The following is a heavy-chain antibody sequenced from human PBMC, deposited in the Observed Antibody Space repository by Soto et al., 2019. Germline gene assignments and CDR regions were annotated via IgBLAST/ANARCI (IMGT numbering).Heavy chain of an antibody. CDR2: TYYRSKWYS. CDR3: AKTGGATDS. D-gene: IGHD1-26*01. V-gene: IGHV6-1*01. CDR1: GDSVSSNSAA. Sequence: SQTLSLTCAISGDSVSSNSAAWNLIRQSPSRGFEWLGRTYYRSKWYSEYAVSVKGRITINPDPSKNHFSLQLNSVTPEDAAVYYCAKTGGATDSWGQGTLVTVSS. J-gene: IGHJ4*02.